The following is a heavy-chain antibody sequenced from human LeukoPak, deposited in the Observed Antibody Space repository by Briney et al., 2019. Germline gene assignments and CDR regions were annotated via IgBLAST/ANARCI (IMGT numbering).Heavy chain of an antibody. CDR2: ISSSSITT. CDR3: ARALRYFDWLSTSPEYNWFDP. CDR1: GFTFSSYS. J-gene: IGHJ5*02. D-gene: IGHD3-9*01. Sequence: PGGSLRLSCAASGFTFSSYSMNWVRQAPGKGLEWVSYISSSSITTYYADSVKSRFTISRDNAKNSLYLQMNSLRAEDTAVYYCARALRYFDWLSTSPEYNWFDPWGQGTLVTVSS. V-gene: IGHV3-48*01.